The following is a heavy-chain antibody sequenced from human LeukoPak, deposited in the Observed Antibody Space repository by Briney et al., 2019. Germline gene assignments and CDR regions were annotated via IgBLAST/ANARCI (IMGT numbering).Heavy chain of an antibody. CDR3: AKAFREFGSSSSYSSFDT. V-gene: IGHV3-23*01. CDR1: GFTFSSFA. J-gene: IGHJ3*02. Sequence: GGSLRLSCAASGFTFSSFALSWVRQAPGKGVEWVSGVSYTRVATYYADSVKRRFTISRDDSQNILYLQMNGLRAEDTAVYFCAKAFREFGSSSSYSSFDTWGQGTMVTVS. D-gene: IGHD5-18*01. CDR2: VSYTRVAT.